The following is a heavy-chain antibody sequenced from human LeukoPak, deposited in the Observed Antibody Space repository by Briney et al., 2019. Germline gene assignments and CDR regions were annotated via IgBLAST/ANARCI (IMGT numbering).Heavy chain of an antibody. CDR2: IYYSGST. CDR1: GGSISSYY. V-gene: IGHV4-59*12. CDR3: ARGPRSWQLILVAFDI. D-gene: IGHD2-15*01. J-gene: IGHJ3*02. Sequence: PSETLSLTCTVSGGSISSYYWSWIRQPPGKGLEWIGYIYYSGSTNYNPSLKSRVTISVDTSKNQFSLKLSSVTAADTAVYYCARGPRSWQLILVAFDIWGQGTMVTVSS.